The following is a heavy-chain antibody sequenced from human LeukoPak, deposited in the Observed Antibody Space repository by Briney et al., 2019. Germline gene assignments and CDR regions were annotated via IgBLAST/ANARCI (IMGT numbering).Heavy chain of an antibody. V-gene: IGHV4-4*07. CDR3: ARGGYSGYDWGRNWFDP. CDR2: IYTSGCT. D-gene: IGHD5-12*01. J-gene: IGHJ5*02. Sequence: SGTLSLTCTVSGGSISSYYWSWIRQPAGKGLEWTGRIYTSGCTNYNPSLKSRGTMSLDTSKNQFSLKLRSVTAADTAVYYCARGGYSGYDWGRNWFDPWGQGTLVTVSS. CDR1: GGSISSYY.